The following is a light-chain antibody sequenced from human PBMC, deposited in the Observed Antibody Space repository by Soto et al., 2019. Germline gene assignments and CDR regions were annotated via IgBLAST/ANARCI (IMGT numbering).Light chain of an antibody. V-gene: IGKV3-15*01. CDR2: DAS. CDR3: QQYNNWPPIT. CDR1: QSIGYY. J-gene: IGKJ5*01. Sequence: EIVLTQSPATLSLSPGERATLSCRASQSIGYYLAWYQEKPGQAPRLLIYDASTRATGIPARFSGSGSGTEFTLTISSLQSEDFAVYYCQQYNNWPPITFGQGTRLEIK.